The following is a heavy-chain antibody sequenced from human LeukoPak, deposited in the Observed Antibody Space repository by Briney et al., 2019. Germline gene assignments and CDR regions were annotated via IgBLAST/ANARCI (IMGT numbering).Heavy chain of an antibody. CDR2: IKEDGVEK. V-gene: IGHV3-7*01. Sequence: QAGGSLRLSCAVSGFTFSSYWMSWVRQAPGKGLEWVPNIKEDGVEKYYVDSVKGRFTISRDNTKNSLFLQMNSLRAEDTAVYYCARDLSLHIYSSPVKNHYMDVWGQGTTVTVSS. CDR1: GFTFSSYW. J-gene: IGHJ6*03. D-gene: IGHD6-13*01. CDR3: ARDLSLHIYSSPVKNHYMDV.